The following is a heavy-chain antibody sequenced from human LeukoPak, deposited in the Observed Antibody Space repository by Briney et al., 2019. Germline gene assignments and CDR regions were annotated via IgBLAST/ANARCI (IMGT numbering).Heavy chain of an antibody. J-gene: IGHJ4*02. CDR1: GGSISSYY. D-gene: IGHD4-23*01. CDR2: IYYSGST. V-gene: IGHV4-59*01. CDR3: AMAGYGGNSGLIDY. Sequence: SETLSLTCTVSGGSISSYYWSWIRQPPGKGLEWIGYIYYSGSTNYNPSLKSRVTISVDTSKNQFSLKLSSVTAADTAVYYCAMAGYGGNSGLIDYWGQGTLVTVSS.